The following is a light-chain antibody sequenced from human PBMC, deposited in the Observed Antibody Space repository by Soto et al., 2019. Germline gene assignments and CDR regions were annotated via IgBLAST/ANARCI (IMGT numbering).Light chain of an antibody. CDR1: QRISTY. CDR3: QQSYTTPRT. V-gene: IGKV1-39*01. Sequence: DIQMTQSPSSLSASVGDRVTITCRASQRISTYLNWYQEKPGKAPKLLIYAASNLQSGVPSRFSGSRSGTDFTLTISSLQPEDFATYSGQQSYTTPRTFGPGTKVDIK. CDR2: AAS. J-gene: IGKJ3*01.